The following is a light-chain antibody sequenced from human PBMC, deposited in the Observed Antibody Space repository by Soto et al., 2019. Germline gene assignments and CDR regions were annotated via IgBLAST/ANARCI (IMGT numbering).Light chain of an antibody. CDR1: SSDIGAYNY. Sequence: QSALPQPASVSGSPGQSIPFSCTGTSSDIGAYNYVSWYQHHPGKAPKLLMYDVTDRPSGVSDRFSGSKSGTTASLTISWLQAEDEADYFCSSYTTINTVVVFGGGTKVTAL. CDR3: SSYTTINTVVV. V-gene: IGLV2-14*03. J-gene: IGLJ3*02. CDR2: DVT.